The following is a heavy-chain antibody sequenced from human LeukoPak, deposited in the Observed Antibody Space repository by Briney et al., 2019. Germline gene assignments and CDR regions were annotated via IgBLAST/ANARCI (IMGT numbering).Heavy chain of an antibody. V-gene: IGHV1-24*01. D-gene: IGHD6-19*01. CDR1: GYTLTELS. CDR2: FDPEDGET. J-gene: IGHJ4*02. CDR3: ATAPILAYLYSSGWYTPFDY. Sequence: ASVKVSCKVSGYTLTELSMHWVRQAPGKGLEWMGGFDPEDGETSYAQKFQGRVTMTEDTSTDTAYMELSSLRSEDTAVYYCATAPILAYLYSSGWYTPFDYWGQGTLVTVSS.